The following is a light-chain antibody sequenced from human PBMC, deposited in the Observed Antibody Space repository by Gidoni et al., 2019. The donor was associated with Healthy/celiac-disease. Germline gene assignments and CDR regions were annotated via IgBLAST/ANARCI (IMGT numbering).Light chain of an antibody. Sequence: DIVMTQSPDSLAVSLGEWATINCKSSQSVLYSSNNKNYLAWYQQKPGQPPKLLIYWSSTRESGVPDRFSGSGSGTDFTLTISSLQAEDVAVYYCQQYYSTPPVTFGQRTKLGIK. CDR1: QSVLYSSNNKNY. V-gene: IGKV4-1*01. CDR2: WSS. CDR3: QQYYSTPPVT. J-gene: IGKJ2*01.